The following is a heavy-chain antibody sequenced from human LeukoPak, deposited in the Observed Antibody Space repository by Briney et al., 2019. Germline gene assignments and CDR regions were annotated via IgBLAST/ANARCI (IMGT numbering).Heavy chain of an antibody. J-gene: IGHJ6*04. CDR3: AKGLLWFGGV. D-gene: IGHD3-10*01. V-gene: IGHV3-23*01. CDR1: GFTFSSYS. CDR2: IRPSGDNT. Sequence: GGTLRLSCAASGFTFSSYSMTWVRQAPGRGLEWVSSIRPSGDNTYYADSVKGRFTISRDNSKNTLYLQMNSLRAEDTAVYYCAKGLLWFGGVWGKGTTVTISS.